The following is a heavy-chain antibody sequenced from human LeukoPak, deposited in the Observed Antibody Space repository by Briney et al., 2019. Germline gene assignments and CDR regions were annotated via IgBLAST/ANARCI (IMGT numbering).Heavy chain of an antibody. CDR2: IYYSGST. D-gene: IGHD3-22*01. CDR1: GGSISSYY. Sequence: SETLSLTCTVSGGSISSYYWSWIRQSPGKGLEWIGYIYYSGSTDYNPSLKSRVTISVDTSKNQFSLKLSSVTAADTAVYYCARVRVSSGHHPWYFDYWGQGTQVTVTS. CDR3: ARVRVSSGHHPWYFDY. J-gene: IGHJ4*02. V-gene: IGHV4-59*01.